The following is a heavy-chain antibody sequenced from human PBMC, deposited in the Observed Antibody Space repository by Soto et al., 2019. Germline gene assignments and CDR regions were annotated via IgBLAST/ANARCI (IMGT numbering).Heavy chain of an antibody. CDR2: IKQDGSEK. CDR3: ARVTDYYESSGYFDY. D-gene: IGHD3-22*01. J-gene: IGHJ4*02. Sequence: TGGSLRLSCAASGFTFSSYWMSWVRQAPGKGLEWVANIKQDGSEKYYVDSVKGRFTISRDNAKNSLNLQMNSLRAEDTAVYYCARVTDYYESSGYFDYWGQGTLVTVSS. CDR1: GFTFSSYW. V-gene: IGHV3-7*01.